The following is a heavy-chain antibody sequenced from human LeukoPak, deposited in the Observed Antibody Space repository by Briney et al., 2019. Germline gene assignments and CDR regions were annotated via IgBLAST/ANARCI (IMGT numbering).Heavy chain of an antibody. CDR3: ARGIGDY. Sequence: GGSLRLSCAASGFTVSSNYMSWVRQAPGKGLEWVAHIKPDGSEKYYLDSVKGRFTISRDNAGNSLYLQMSSLGAEDTAVYYCARGIGDYWGQGTLVTVSS. V-gene: IGHV3-7*01. J-gene: IGHJ4*02. CDR1: GFTVSSNY. D-gene: IGHD2/OR15-2a*01. CDR2: IKPDGSEK.